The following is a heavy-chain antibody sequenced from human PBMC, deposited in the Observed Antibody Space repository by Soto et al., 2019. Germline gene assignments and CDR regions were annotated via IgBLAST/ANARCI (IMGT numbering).Heavy chain of an antibody. CDR1: GGTFSSYT. Sequence: QVQLVQSGAEVKKPGCSVKVSCKASGGTFSSYTISWVRQAPGQGLEWMGRIIPILGIANYAQKLQGRVTITADKSTSTAYMELSSLRSEDTAVYYCAGASPAAPHYYYYGMDVWGQGTTVTVSS. V-gene: IGHV1-69*02. CDR3: AGASPAAPHYYYYGMDV. J-gene: IGHJ6*02. D-gene: IGHD2-2*01. CDR2: IIPILGIA.